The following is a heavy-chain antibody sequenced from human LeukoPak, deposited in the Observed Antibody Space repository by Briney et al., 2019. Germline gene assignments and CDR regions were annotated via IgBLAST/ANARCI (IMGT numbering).Heavy chain of an antibody. CDR2: IYTSGSI. D-gene: IGHD3-10*01. Sequence: SQTLSLTCTVSGGSISSGSYYWTWIRQPAGKGLEWIGRIYTSGSINYNPSLKSRVTISVDTSKNQFSLKLSSVTAADTAVYYCARGSGLRNFDYWGQGTLVTVSS. CDR3: ARGSGLRNFDY. V-gene: IGHV4-61*02. CDR1: GGSISSGSYY. J-gene: IGHJ4*02.